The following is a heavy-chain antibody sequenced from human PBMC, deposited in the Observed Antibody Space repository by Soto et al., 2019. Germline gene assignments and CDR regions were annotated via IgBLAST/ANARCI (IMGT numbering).Heavy chain of an antibody. V-gene: IGHV3-64D*08. CDR1: GFTFSSYA. J-gene: IGHJ4*02. Sequence: GGSLRLSCSASGFTFSSYAMHWVRQAPGKGLEYVSAISSNGGSTYYADSVKGRFTISRDNSKNTLYLQMSSLRAEDTAVYYCVKKAALLWFGEPAPPDFDYWGQGTLVTVSS. CDR3: VKKAALLWFGEPAPPDFDY. CDR2: ISSNGGST. D-gene: IGHD3-10*01.